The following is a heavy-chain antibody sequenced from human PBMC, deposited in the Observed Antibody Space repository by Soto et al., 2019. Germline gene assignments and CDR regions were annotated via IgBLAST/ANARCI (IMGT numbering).Heavy chain of an antibody. CDR3: ARHDCISTSCYYYYYYGMAV. V-gene: IGHV1-69*13. D-gene: IGHD2-2*01. CDR1: GGTFSSYA. CDR2: IIPIFGTA. J-gene: IGHJ6*02. Sequence: GASVKVSCKASGGTFSSYAISWVRQAPGQGLEWMGGIIPIFGTANYAQKFQGRVTITADESTSTAYMELSSLRSEDTAVYYCARHDCISTSCYYYYYYGMAVWGQGTTVTVSS.